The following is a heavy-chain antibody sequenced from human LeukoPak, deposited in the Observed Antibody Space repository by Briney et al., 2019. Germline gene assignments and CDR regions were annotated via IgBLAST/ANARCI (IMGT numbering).Heavy chain of an antibody. CDR3: ARRSVVVPAATYWYFDL. CDR2: IYHSGST. D-gene: IGHD2-2*01. Sequence: PSETLSFTCAVSGYSISSGYYWGWIRQPPGKGLEWIGSIYHSGSTYYNPSLKSRVTISVDTSKNQFSLKLSSVTAADTAVYYCARRSVVVPAATYWYFDLWGRGTLVTVSS. J-gene: IGHJ2*01. CDR1: GYSISSGYY. V-gene: IGHV4-38-2*01.